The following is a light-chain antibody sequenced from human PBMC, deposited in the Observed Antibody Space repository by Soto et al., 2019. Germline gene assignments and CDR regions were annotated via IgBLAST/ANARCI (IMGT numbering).Light chain of an antibody. CDR1: SSDVGGYNY. CDR2: EFN. V-gene: IGLV2-8*01. J-gene: IGLJ1*01. Sequence: QSALTQPPSASGSPGQSVTISCTGTSSDVGGYNYVSWYQQHPGKAPKLIIYEFNKRPSGVPDRVPGSKSGNTASLTVSGLQAEDEADYYCSSYAGTPFVFGTGTKVTVL. CDR3: SSYAGTPFV.